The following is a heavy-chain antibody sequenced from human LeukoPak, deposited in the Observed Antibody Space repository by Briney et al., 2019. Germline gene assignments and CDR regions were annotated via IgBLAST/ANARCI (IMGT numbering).Heavy chain of an antibody. CDR1: GGSISRYY. Sequence: SETLSLTCTVSGGSISRYYWSWIRQPPGKGLEWIGYIYYSGSTNYNPSLKSRVTISVDTSKNQFSLKLSSVTAADTAVYYCARAPGLWSGSNHDAFDIWGQGTMVTVSS. CDR2: IYYSGST. CDR3: ARAPGLWSGSNHDAFDI. V-gene: IGHV4-59*01. D-gene: IGHD3-3*01. J-gene: IGHJ3*02.